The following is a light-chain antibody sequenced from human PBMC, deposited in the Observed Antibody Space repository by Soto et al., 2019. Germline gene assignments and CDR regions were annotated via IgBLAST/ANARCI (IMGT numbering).Light chain of an antibody. V-gene: IGKV1-5*01. J-gene: IGKJ2*01. CDR2: DAS. CDR1: QSISSW. Sequence: DIQMTQSPSTLSASVGDRVTITCRASQSISSWLAWYQQKPGKAPKLLIYDASSLESGVPSRFSGSGSGTEFTLTLSSLQPDDFATYYCQQYNSYSPETFGQGTKLEIK. CDR3: QQYNSYSPET.